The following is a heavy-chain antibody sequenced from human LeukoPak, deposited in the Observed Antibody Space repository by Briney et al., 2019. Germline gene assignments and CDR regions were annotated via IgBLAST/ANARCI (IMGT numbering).Heavy chain of an antibody. J-gene: IGHJ3*02. Sequence: GGSLRLSCAAPGFTFSSYAMSWVRQAPGKGLEWVSAISGSGGSTYYADSVKGRFTISRDNSKDTLYLQMNSLRAEDTAVYYCAKEYYGGNLGDAFDIWGQGTMVTVSS. V-gene: IGHV3-23*01. D-gene: IGHD4-23*01. CDR1: GFTFSSYA. CDR2: ISGSGGST. CDR3: AKEYYGGNLGDAFDI.